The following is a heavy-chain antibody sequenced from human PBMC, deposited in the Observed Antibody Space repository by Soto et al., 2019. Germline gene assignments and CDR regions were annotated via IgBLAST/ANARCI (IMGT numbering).Heavy chain of an antibody. Sequence: ASVKVSCKASGYTFTGYYMHWVRQAPGQGLEWMGWINPNSGNTGYAQKFQGRVTMTRNTSISTAYMELSSLRSEDTAVYYCARGQLLLRYDYYYYYMDVWGKGTTVTVSS. V-gene: IGHV1-8*02. D-gene: IGHD2-15*01. CDR2: INPNSGNT. CDR1: GYTFTGYY. CDR3: ARGQLLLRYDYYYYYMDV. J-gene: IGHJ6*03.